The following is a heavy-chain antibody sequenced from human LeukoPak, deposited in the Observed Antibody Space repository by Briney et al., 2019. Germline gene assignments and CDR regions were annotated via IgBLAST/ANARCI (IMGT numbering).Heavy chain of an antibody. CDR3: ARASYYYGSGSYVRSRGPYYFDY. CDR1: GGSFSGYY. CDR2: INHSGST. V-gene: IGHV4-34*01. Sequence: PSETLPLTCAVYGGSFSGYYWSWIRQPPGKGLEWIGEINHSGSTNYNPSLKSRVTISVDTSKNQFSLKLSSVTAADTAVCYCARASYYYGSGSYVRSRGPYYFDYWGQGTLVTVSS. J-gene: IGHJ4*02. D-gene: IGHD3-10*01.